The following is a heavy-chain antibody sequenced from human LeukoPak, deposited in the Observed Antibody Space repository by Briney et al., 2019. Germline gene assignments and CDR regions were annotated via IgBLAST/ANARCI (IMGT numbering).Heavy chain of an antibody. CDR1: GFTFSSYG. CDR2: IRYDGSNK. V-gene: IGHV3-30*02. CDR3: ARGTPSSSGWLYYGMDV. J-gene: IGHJ6*02. Sequence: GGSLRLSCAASGFTFSSYGMHWVRQAPGKGLEWVAFIRYDGSNKYYADSVKGRFTISRDNSKNTLYLQMNSLRAEDTAVYYCARGTPSSSGWLYYGMDVWGQGTTVTVSS. D-gene: IGHD6-19*01.